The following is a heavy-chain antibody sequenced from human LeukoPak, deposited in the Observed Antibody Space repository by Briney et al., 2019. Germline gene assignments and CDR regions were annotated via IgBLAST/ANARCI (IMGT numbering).Heavy chain of an antibody. CDR1: GYTFTGHF. D-gene: IGHD6-13*01. V-gene: IGHV1-2*02. Sequence: GASVTVSCRASGYTFTGHFLHWVRQAPGPGIEWMAWIDPNNGDTHYAQNFQGRITVTRDTSISTVYMELSRLTSDDTAVYYCAGVLGIGSSWYLGYWGQGTLVTVSS. CDR2: IDPNNGDT. J-gene: IGHJ4*02. CDR3: AGVLGIGSSWYLGY.